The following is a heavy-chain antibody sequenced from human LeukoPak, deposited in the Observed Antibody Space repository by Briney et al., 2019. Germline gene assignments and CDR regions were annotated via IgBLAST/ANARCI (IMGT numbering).Heavy chain of an antibody. CDR1: GYTFTSYD. CDR2: MNPNSGNT. CDR3: ARSRYCSSTSCLHYYYYGMDV. V-gene: IGHV1-8*01. D-gene: IGHD2-2*01. Sequence: ASVKVSCKASGYTFTSYDMNWVRQATGQGLEWMGWMNPNSGNTGYAQKFQGRVTMTRNTSISTAYMELSSLRSEDTAVYYCARSRYCSSTSCLHYYYYGMDVWGQGTTVTVSS. J-gene: IGHJ6*02.